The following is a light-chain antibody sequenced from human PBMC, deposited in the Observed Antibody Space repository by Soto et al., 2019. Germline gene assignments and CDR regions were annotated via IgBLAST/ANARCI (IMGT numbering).Light chain of an antibody. J-gene: IGLJ2*01. CDR2: EGS. CDR3: CSYAGAHSNNVV. CDR1: SRDVGSYNL. V-gene: IGLV2-23*01. Sequence: QSALTQPASVSGSPGQSITISCTGTSRDVGSYNLVSWYQQHPGKAPKLMIYEGSKRPSWISNRFSGSKSGNTASLTISGLQAEDEADYYCCSYAGAHSNNVVFGGGTKVTVL.